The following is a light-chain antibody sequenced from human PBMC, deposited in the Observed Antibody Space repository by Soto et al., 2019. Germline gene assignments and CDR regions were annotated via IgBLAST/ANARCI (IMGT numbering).Light chain of an antibody. J-gene: IGLJ2*01. CDR1: SSDVGAYNY. Sequence: QSALTQPASVSGSLGQSITISCTGTSSDVGAYNYVSWYQQHPDKARKLLIFEVTNRPSGVSGRFSGSKSGITASLSISGLQPEDEADYYCTSYSSSSPVLFGGGTKLTVL. CDR2: EVT. V-gene: IGLV2-14*01. CDR3: TSYSSSSPVL.